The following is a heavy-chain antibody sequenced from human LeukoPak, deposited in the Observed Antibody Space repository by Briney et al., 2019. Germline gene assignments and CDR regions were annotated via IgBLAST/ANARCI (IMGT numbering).Heavy chain of an antibody. Sequence: SETLSLTCAVSGGSFSGYYWSWIRQPPGKGLEWIGEINHSGSTNYNPSLKSRVTISVDTSKNQFSLQLSSVIAADTAVYYCARSGSSWSDFDYWGQGTLVTVSS. V-gene: IGHV4-34*01. CDR3: ARSGSSWSDFDY. D-gene: IGHD6-13*01. CDR1: GGSFSGYY. J-gene: IGHJ4*02. CDR2: INHSGST.